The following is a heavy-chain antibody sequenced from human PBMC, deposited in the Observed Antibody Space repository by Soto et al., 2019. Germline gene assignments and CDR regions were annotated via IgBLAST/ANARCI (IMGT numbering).Heavy chain of an antibody. Sequence: SETLSLTCTVSGGSVRSGRYYWSWIRQPPGKGLEWIGYVFYSGSTRYNPSLNNRVTISVDTSKNQFSLKLTSVTAADTAMYYCARVPLPSVAVADVYYLDYWGQGTLVTVSS. CDR3: ARVPLPSVAVADVYYLDY. V-gene: IGHV4-61*01. D-gene: IGHD6-19*01. J-gene: IGHJ4*02. CDR2: VFYSGST. CDR1: GGSVRSGRYY.